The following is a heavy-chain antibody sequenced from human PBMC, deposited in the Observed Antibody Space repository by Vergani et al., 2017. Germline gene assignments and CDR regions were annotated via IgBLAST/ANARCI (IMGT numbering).Heavy chain of an antibody. CDR3: ARGGVDTAMGALYYFDY. D-gene: IGHD5-18*01. V-gene: IGHV3-21*01. CDR1: GFTFSSYS. CDR2: ISSSSSYI. J-gene: IGHJ4*02. Sequence: EVQLVESGGGLVKPGGSLRLSCAASGFTFSSYSMNWVRQAPGKGLEWVSSISSSSSYIYYADSVKGRFTISRDNAKNSLYLQMNSLRAEDTAVYYCARGGVDTAMGALYYFDYWGQGTLVTVSS.